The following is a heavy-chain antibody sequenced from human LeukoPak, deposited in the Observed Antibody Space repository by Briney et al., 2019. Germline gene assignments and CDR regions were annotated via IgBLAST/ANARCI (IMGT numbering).Heavy chain of an antibody. V-gene: IGHV4-4*07. CDR1: GGSISTHY. J-gene: IGHJ4*02. CDR2: IYTSGST. CDR3: ARDAGSMMTSLDY. D-gene: IGHD3-22*01. Sequence: SETLSLTRTVSGGSISTHYCNWVRQPAGKGLEWIGRIYTSGSTNYNPSLKSRVTMPVDTSKNQFSLKLSSVTAADTAVYYCARDAGSMMTSLDYWGQGTLVTVSS.